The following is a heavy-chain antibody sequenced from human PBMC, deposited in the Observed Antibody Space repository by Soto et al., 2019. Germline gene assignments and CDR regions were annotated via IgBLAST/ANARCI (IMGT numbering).Heavy chain of an antibody. CDR1: GSSFTGDY. V-gene: IGHV4-4*07. J-gene: IGHJ5*02. CDR2: VFGDGGGTP. CDR3: AREPTPDDRRRQSAGAFEA. D-gene: IGHD3-9*01. Sequence: QVQLQESGPGVVRPSETLSLTCSVSGSSFTGDYWSWVRQPAGKGLEWIGRVFGDGGGTPVYNSALKNRVTMSVDSSKTQFSLKLTSVTAADMALYYCAREPTPDDRRRQSAGAFEAWGQGTLVTVSS.